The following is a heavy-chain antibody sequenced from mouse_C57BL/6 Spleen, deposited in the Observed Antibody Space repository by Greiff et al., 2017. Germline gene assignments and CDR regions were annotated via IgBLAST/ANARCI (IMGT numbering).Heavy chain of an antibody. J-gene: IGHJ4*01. Sequence: VQLQQSGPELVKPGASVKISCKASGYTFTDYYMNWVKQSHGKSLEWIGDINPNNGGTSYNQKFKGKATLTVDKSSSTAYMELRSLTSEDSAVYYFARRGGTTTGAMDYWGQGTSVTVSS. V-gene: IGHV1-26*01. CDR3: ARRGGTTTGAMDY. CDR2: INPNNGGT. CDR1: GYTFTDYY. D-gene: IGHD1-1*01.